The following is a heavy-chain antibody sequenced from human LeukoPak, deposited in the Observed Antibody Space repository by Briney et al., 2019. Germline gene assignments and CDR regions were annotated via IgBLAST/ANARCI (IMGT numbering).Heavy chain of an antibody. CDR1: GYTLTSYD. Sequence: ASVKVSCKASGYTLTSYDINWVRQATGQGLEWMGWMNPNSGNTGYAQKFQVRVTMTRNTSISTAYMELSSLRSEDTAVYYCARMSDILTGYYGVWFDPWGQGTLVTVSS. J-gene: IGHJ5*02. V-gene: IGHV1-8*01. D-gene: IGHD3-9*01. CDR2: MNPNSGNT. CDR3: ARMSDILTGYYGVWFDP.